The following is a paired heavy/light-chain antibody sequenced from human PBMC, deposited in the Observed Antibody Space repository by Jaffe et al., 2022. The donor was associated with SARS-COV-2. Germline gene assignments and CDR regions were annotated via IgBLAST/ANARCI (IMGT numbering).Heavy chain of an antibody. Sequence: QVQLQESGPGLVKPSGTLSLTCAVSGGSISSRNWWTWVRQPPGKGLEWIGEMYYDGTTHYNSSLTGRVTISMDKSKNRFSLNLSSVTAADTAVYYCTRVSEYTLGVDFDYWGQGTLVTVSS. CDR1: GGSISSRNW. J-gene: IGHJ4*02. CDR3: TRVSEYTLGVDFDY. CDR2: MYYDGTT. D-gene: IGHD1-1*01. V-gene: IGHV4-4*02.
Light chain of an antibody. Sequence: EIVLTQSPDTLSLSPGERATLSCRASRNIDNYLAWYQQKPGQAPRVLIYDASNRATGIPARFSGSGFGTDFTLTISSLEPEDFAIYYCQQRRSWPPVTFGQGTRLEVK. J-gene: IGKJ5*01. CDR1: RNIDNY. CDR3: QQRRSWPPVT. CDR2: DAS. V-gene: IGKV3-11*01.